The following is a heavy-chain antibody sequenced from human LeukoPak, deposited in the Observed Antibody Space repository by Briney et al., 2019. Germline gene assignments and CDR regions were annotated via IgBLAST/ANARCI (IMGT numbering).Heavy chain of an antibody. Sequence: GGSLRLSCAASGFTVSSNYMNWVRQAPGKGLEWVSMIYPNGNTFYTDSVKGRFTISRDNSKNTLDLQMNSLRAEDTAVYYCARDRTTVTTIYHHYGMDVWGQGTTVTVSS. D-gene: IGHD4-17*01. CDR3: ARDRTTVTTIYHHYGMDV. V-gene: IGHV3-66*01. CDR1: GFTVSSNY. CDR2: IYPNGNT. J-gene: IGHJ6*02.